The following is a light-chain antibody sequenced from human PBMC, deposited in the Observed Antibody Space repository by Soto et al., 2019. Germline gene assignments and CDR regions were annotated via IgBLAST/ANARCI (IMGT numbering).Light chain of an antibody. CDR1: TGAVTSGHY. J-gene: IGLJ2*01. CDR3: LLSYSGARV. Sequence: QAVVTQEPSLTGSPGRTVTLTCASSTGAVTSGHYSYWFHQKPGQAPRTLIYDTSNEQSWTPARFSGALLGGKAALTLSGAQPEDEAEYYCLLSYSGARVFGGGTKLTVL. CDR2: DTS. V-gene: IGLV7-46*01.